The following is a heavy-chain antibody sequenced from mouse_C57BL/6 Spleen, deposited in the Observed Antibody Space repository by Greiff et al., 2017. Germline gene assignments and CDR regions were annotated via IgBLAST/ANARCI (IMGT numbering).Heavy chain of an antibody. CDR2: IYPGSGST. CDR3: ASRGSSYVDYAMEY. V-gene: IGHV1-55*01. J-gene: IGHJ4*01. D-gene: IGHD1-1*01. Sequence: QVQLQQPGAELVKPGASVKMSCKASGYTFTSYWITWVKQRPGQGLEWIGDIYPGSGSTNYNEKFKSKATLTVDTSSSTAYMQLSSLTSEDSAVYDCASRGSSYVDYAMEYWGQGTSVTVAS. CDR1: GYTFTSYW.